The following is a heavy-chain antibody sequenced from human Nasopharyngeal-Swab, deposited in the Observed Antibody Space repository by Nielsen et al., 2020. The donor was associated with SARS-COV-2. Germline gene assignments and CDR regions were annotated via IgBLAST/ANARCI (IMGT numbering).Heavy chain of an antibody. CDR2: IDEHGSTI. J-gene: IGHJ5*02. CDR3: GRDLGGRFST. Sequence: SCVASGFTFSSYWMHWVRQVPGKGLVWVSRIDEHGSTINHADSVEGRFTISRDNAKNTLFLQMNSLRAEDTAAYYCGRDLGGRFSTWGQGTLVTVSS. D-gene: IGHD3-16*01. CDR1: GFTFSSYW. V-gene: IGHV3-74*01.